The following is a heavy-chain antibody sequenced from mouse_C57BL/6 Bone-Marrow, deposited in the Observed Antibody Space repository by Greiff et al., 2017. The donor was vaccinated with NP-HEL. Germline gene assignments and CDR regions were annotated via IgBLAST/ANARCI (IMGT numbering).Heavy chain of an antibody. Sequence: QVQLQQPGAELVRPGTSVQLSCKASGYTFTSYWMHWVKQRPGQGLEWIGVIDPSDSYTNYNQKFKGKATLTVDTSSSTAYMQLSSLTSEDSAVYYCAGDYWGQGTSVTVSS. CDR1: GYTFTSYW. CDR3: AGDY. CDR2: IDPSDSYT. J-gene: IGHJ4*01. V-gene: IGHV1-59*01.